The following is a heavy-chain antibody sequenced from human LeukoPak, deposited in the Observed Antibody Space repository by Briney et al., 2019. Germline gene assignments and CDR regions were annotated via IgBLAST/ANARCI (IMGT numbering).Heavy chain of an antibody. D-gene: IGHD2-2*01. CDR1: GFTFSNHA. CDR3: AREVKVSGYCSSTSCYAGY. J-gene: IGHJ4*02. CDR2: MSSGGTYI. Sequence: PGGSLRLSCTASGFTFSNHAMTWVRQAPGKGLEWVSSMSSGGTYIYYADSVRGRFTISRDNAKNSLYLQMNSLRAEDTAVYYCAREVKVSGYCSSTSCYAGYWGQGTLVTVSS. V-gene: IGHV3-21*01.